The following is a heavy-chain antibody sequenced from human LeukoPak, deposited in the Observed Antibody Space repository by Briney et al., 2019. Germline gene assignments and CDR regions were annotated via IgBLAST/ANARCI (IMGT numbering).Heavy chain of an antibody. CDR3: ARDVNDAFDI. V-gene: IGHV3-21*01. Sequence: GGSLRLSCAASGFTFSSYSMNWVRQAPGKGLEWVSSISSSSSYIYYADSVRGRFTISRDNAKNSLYLQMNSLRAEDTAVYYCARDVNDAFDIWGQGTMVTVSS. CDR2: ISSSSSYI. CDR1: GFTFSSYS. J-gene: IGHJ3*02.